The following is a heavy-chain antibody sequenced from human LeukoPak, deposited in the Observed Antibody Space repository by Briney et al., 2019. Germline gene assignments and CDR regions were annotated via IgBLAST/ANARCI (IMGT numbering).Heavy chain of an antibody. D-gene: IGHD2-8*01. CDR1: GYSISSGYY. CDR2: ICHSGST. CDR3: ARRLNPDY. V-gene: IGHV4-38-2*01. J-gene: IGHJ4*02. Sequence: SETLSLTCAVSGYSISSGYYWGWIRQPPGKGLEWIGSICHSGSTYYNPSLKSRVTISVDTSKNQFSLKLSSVTAADTAVYYCARRLNPDYWGQGTLVTVSS.